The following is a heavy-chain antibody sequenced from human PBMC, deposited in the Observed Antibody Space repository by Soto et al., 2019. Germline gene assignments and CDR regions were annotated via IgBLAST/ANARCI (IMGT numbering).Heavy chain of an antibody. Sequence: QVQLQESGPGLVKPSGTLSLTCAVSGGSISSSNWWSWVRQPPGKGLDWIGEIFHTGSTNYNPSLKCRVTISVDTSQNHFSLKLSSVTAADTAVYYCARVMDYYDSSGRDYWGQGTLVTVSS. CDR2: IFHTGST. J-gene: IGHJ4*02. V-gene: IGHV4-4*02. D-gene: IGHD3-22*01. CDR3: ARVMDYYDSSGRDY. CDR1: GGSISSSNW.